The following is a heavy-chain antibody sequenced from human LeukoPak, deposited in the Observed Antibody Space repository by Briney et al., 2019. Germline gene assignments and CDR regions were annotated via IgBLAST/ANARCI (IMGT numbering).Heavy chain of an antibody. V-gene: IGHV4-4*07. CDR2: IDTSRQT. D-gene: IGHD1-26*01. J-gene: IGHJ2*01. CDR1: RGSMSFYY. Sequence: SETLSLTCNMSRGSMSFYYWNWIRQPAGKGLEWIGRIDTSRQTSYNPSLKNRVTISVDKSKNQVSLELRSVTVADTAVYYCARDGPPIESGSYLGVWYFDLWGRGTLVTISS. CDR3: ARDGPPIESGSYLGVWYFDL.